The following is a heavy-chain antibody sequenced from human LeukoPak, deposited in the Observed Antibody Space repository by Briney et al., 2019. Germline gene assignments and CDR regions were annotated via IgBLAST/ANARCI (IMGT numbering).Heavy chain of an antibody. J-gene: IGHJ5*02. Sequence: SVKVSCKASGGTFNNYAINWVRQVPGQGLEWMGGIIPIFSSSNYAQKFQGRVTITADESTTTAYMELSSLRSEDTAVYYCARVTHTELSTWFDPWGQGTLVTVSS. V-gene: IGHV1-69*13. D-gene: IGHD5-18*01. CDR2: IIPIFSSS. CDR1: GGTFNNYA. CDR3: ARVTHTELSTWFDP.